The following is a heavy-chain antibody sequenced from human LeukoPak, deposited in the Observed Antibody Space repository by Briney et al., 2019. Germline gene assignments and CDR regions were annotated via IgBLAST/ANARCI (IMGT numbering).Heavy chain of an antibody. J-gene: IGHJ6*02. V-gene: IGHV1-69*13. CDR2: IIPIFGTA. D-gene: IGHD6-6*01. CDR3: ASIAARPYYFYGMDV. CDR1: GYTFTSYA. Sequence: ASVKVSCKASGYTFTSYAISWVRQAPGQGLEWMGGIIPIFGTANYAQKFQGRVTITADESTSTAYMELSSLRSEDTAVYYCASIAARPYYFYGMDVWGQGTTVTVSS.